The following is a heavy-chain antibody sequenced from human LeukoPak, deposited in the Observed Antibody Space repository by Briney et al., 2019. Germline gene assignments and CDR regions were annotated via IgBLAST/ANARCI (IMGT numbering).Heavy chain of an antibody. J-gene: IGHJ4*02. D-gene: IGHD5-18*01. Sequence: QTGGSRKLSCAASGCTFSGSAMHWGRQASGKGLEWVGRIRSKLNSYATAYAASVKGRFTISRDDSKNTAYLQMNSLKPEDTAVYYCTRTAMVTGFDSWGQGTLVTVSS. CDR1: GCTFSGSA. CDR2: IRSKLNSYAT. V-gene: IGHV3-73*01. CDR3: TRTAMVTGFDS.